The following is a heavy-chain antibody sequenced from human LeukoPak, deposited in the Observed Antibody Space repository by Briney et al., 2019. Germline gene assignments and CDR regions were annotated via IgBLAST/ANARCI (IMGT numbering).Heavy chain of an antibody. V-gene: IGHV3-30*18. CDR3: AKDRGHEGLLWFGDPTYYFDY. CDR1: GFTFIIYG. Sequence: GGSLRLSCAASGFTFIIYGMHWVRQAPGRGMEWVAVISYDGSNKYYTDSVKGRFTISRDNSKNTLYLQMNSLRAEDTAVYYCAKDRGHEGLLWFGDPTYYFDYWGQGTLVTVSS. J-gene: IGHJ4*02. D-gene: IGHD3-10*01. CDR2: ISYDGSNK.